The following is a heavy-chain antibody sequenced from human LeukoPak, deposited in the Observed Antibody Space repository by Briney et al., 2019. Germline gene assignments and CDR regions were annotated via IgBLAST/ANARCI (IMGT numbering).Heavy chain of an antibody. CDR2: INPNSTVT. Sequence: GASVKVSCKASGYTFTDYYMHWVRQAPGQGLECMGWINPNSTVTNYALKFRGRIIMTRDTSISTVYMDLSSLRYDDTAVYYCTRATFSASYSFDYWGQGSVVTVSS. CDR1: GYTFTDYY. V-gene: IGHV1-2*02. J-gene: IGHJ4*02. D-gene: IGHD1-26*01. CDR3: TRATFSASYSFDY.